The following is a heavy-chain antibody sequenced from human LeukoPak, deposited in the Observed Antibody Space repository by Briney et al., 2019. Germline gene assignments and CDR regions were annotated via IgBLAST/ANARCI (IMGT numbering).Heavy chain of an antibody. D-gene: IGHD3-22*01. CDR3: ARNMGFKTYYYDSSGYYYIDY. Sequence: GASVTVSCKASGYTFTSYGISWVRQAPGQGLEWMGWISAYNGNTNYAQKLQGRVTMTTDTSTSTAYMELRSLRSDDTAVYYCARNMGFKTYYYDSSGYYYIDYWGQGTLVTVSS. CDR2: ISAYNGNT. V-gene: IGHV1-18*01. CDR1: GYTFTSYG. J-gene: IGHJ4*02.